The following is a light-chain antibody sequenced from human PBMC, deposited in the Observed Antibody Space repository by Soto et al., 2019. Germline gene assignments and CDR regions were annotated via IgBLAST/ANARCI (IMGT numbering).Light chain of an antibody. CDR3: QQYGGSRPST. V-gene: IGKV3-20*01. J-gene: IGKJ1*01. CDR1: QSVSSSY. Sequence: EIGLTQSPGTLSLSPGERDTLSCRASQSVSSSYLAWYQQKPGQAPRLLLYGASGRATGIPDRFSGSGSGTAFTLTISRLEPEDFAVYYCQQYGGSRPSTVGQGTGVEIK. CDR2: GAS.